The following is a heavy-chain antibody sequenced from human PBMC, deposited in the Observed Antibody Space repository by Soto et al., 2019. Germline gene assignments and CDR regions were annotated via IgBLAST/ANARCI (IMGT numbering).Heavy chain of an antibody. CDR3: ARSRSGWEYYFDY. CDR2: ISYDGSNK. D-gene: IGHD6-19*01. J-gene: IGHJ4*02. Sequence: LRLSCAASGFTFSSYAMHWVRQAPGKGLEWVAVISYDGSNKYYADSVKGRFTISRDNSKNTLYLQMNSLRAEDTAVYYCARSRSGWEYYFDYWGQGTLVTVSS. CDR1: GFTFSSYA. V-gene: IGHV3-30-3*01.